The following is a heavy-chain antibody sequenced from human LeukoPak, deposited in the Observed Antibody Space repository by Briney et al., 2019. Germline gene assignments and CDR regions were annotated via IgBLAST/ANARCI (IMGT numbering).Heavy chain of an antibody. V-gene: IGHV3-30*03. Sequence: PGGSLRLSCAASGFTFSSYGMHWVRQAPGKGLEWVAVISYDGSNKYYADSVKGRFTISRDNSKNTLYLQMNSLRAEDTAVYFCAGGSTFIRGAADYWGQGTLVTVSS. CDR2: ISYDGSNK. D-gene: IGHD3-10*01. CDR3: AGGSTFIRGAADY. CDR1: GFTFSSYG. J-gene: IGHJ4*02.